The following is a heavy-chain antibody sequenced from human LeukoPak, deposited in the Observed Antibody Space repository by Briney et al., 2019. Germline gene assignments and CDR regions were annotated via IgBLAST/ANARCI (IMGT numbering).Heavy chain of an antibody. CDR3: ARVYCTDGVCHLDY. CDR1: GFMFSSYW. Sequence: PGGSLRLSCAASGFMFSSYWMTWVRQAPGKGLEWAANINQDGSERYHVDSVKGRFTISRANAKNSLYLQMNSLRAEDTAVYYCARVYCTDGVCHLDYWGQGTLVTVSS. J-gene: IGHJ4*02. D-gene: IGHD2-8*01. CDR2: INQDGSER. V-gene: IGHV3-7*01.